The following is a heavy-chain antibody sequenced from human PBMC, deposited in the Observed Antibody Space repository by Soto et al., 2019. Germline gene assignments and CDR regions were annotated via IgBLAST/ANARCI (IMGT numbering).Heavy chain of an antibody. CDR1: GGSISSGGYY. CDR3: AMYHYGSGSYSLFDF. CDR2: IYYSGNA. D-gene: IGHD3-10*01. V-gene: IGHV4-30-4*01. Sequence: SETLSLTCTVSGGSISSGGYYWTWIRQPPGKDLEWIGYIYYSGNAYYNPSLQSRITISVDTSKNQFSLKLTSVTAADTAVYYCAMYHYGSGSYSLFDFWGQGTLVIVSS. J-gene: IGHJ4*02.